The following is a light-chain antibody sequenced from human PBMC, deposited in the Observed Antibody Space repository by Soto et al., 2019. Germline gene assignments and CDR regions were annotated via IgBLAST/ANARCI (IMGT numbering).Light chain of an antibody. Sequence: EIVLTQSPPTLSLSPGERATLSCRASQSVSSYLAWYQHKPGQAPRLLIYDASNRATGIPARFSGSGSGTDFTLTISSLEPEDFAVYYCQQRSNWPPRLTFGGGTKVEIK. CDR2: DAS. CDR1: QSVSSY. CDR3: QQRSNWPPRLT. V-gene: IGKV3-11*01. J-gene: IGKJ4*01.